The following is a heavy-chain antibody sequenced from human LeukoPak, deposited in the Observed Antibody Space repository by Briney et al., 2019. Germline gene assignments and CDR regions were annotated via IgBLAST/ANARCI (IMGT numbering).Heavy chain of an antibody. CDR3: AGSYYYGGRSRGHNWFDP. Sequence: GGSLRLSCAASGFTFSSYAMSWVRQAPGKGLEWVAVISYDGSNKYYADSVKGRFTISRDNSKNTLYLQMNSLRAEDTAVYYCAGSYYYGGRSRGHNWFDPWGQGTLVTVSS. CDR1: GFTFSSYA. J-gene: IGHJ5*02. CDR2: ISYDGSNK. V-gene: IGHV3-30-3*01. D-gene: IGHD1-26*01.